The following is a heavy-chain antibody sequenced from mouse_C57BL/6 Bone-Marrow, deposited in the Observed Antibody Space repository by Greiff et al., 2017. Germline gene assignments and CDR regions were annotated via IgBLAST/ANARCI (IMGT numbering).Heavy chain of an antibody. V-gene: IGHV1-63*01. Sequence: VQLQQSGAELVRPGTSVKMSCKASGYSFTNYWIGWAKQRPGHGLEWIGVIYPGGGYTYYNEMFKGKAPLTAGKSSSTAYMHFSSLTSEDSAINYCARRTVVADWYVDVWGTGTTVTVSS. J-gene: IGHJ1*03. CDR1: GYSFTNYW. CDR3: ARRTVVADWYVDV. D-gene: IGHD1-1*01. CDR2: IYPGGGYT.